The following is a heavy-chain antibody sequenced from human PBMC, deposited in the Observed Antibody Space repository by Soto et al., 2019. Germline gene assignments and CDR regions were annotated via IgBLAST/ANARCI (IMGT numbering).Heavy chain of an antibody. CDR1: GLTVSSNY. D-gene: IGHD3-10*01. CDR2: IYSGGST. V-gene: IGHV3-53*01. CDR3: ASTMVRGVTRYYYYYGMDV. Sequence: PGGSLRLSCAASGLTVSSNYMSWVRQAPGKGLEWVSVIYSGGSTYYADSVKGRFTISRDNSKNTLYLQMNSLRAEDTAVYYCASTMVRGVTRYYYYYGMDVWGQGTTVTVSS. J-gene: IGHJ6*02.